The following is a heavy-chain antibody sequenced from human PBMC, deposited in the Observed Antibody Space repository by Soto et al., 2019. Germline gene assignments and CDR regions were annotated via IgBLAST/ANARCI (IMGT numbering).Heavy chain of an antibody. V-gene: IGHV3-30*18. CDR2: ISYDGSNK. D-gene: IGHD3-3*01. Sequence: PGGSLRLSCAASGFTFSAYAMSWVRQAPGKGLEWVAVISYDGSNKYYADSVKGRFTISRDNSKNTLYLQMNSLRAEDTAAYYCAKSKVSGYFPTSSFWGQGTSLSVS. CDR1: GFTFSAYA. CDR3: AKSKVSGYFPTSSF. J-gene: IGHJ6*02.